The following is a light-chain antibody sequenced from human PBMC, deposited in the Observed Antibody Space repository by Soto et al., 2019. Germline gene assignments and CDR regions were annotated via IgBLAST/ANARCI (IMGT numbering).Light chain of an antibody. J-gene: IGKJ1*01. V-gene: IGKV3-20*01. Sequence: DIVLTQSPGTLSLSPGQRATLSCRASQSVSSNSVAWYRQRPGQAPRLLIYGASNRATGIPDRFSGSGSGTDFTLTISRLEPEDFAVYYCQQYGSSGTFGQGTKVDI. CDR2: GAS. CDR3: QQYGSSGT. CDR1: QSVSSNS.